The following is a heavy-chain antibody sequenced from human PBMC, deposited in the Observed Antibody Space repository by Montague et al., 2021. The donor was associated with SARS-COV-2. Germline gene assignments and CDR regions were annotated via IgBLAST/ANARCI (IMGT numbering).Heavy chain of an antibody. D-gene: IGHD3-3*01. CDR1: GGSISSYY. CDR2: IYYSGST. Sequence: SETLSLTCTVSGGSISSYYWSWIRQPPGKGLEWIGYIYYSGSTNYNPSLKSRVTISVDTSKNQFSLKLSSVTAADTAVYYCARGPDHYDFWSGYYRPWFDPWGQGTPVTVSS. J-gene: IGHJ5*02. V-gene: IGHV4-59*01. CDR3: ARGPDHYDFWSGYYRPWFDP.